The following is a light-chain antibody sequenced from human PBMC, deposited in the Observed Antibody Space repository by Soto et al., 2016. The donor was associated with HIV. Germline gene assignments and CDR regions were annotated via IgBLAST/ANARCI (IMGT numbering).Light chain of an antibody. Sequence: QLTQSPSSLSASVGDTISITCRATEDIDNYLAWFQQKPGKVPKLLIFAASTLQSGVPSRFSGSWSGTDFTLTITSLQPEDVGTYYCQRXDSEYGCAFGPGTKLHI. CDR2: AAS. CDR3: QRXDSEYGCA. V-gene: IGKV1-27*01. CDR1: EDIDNY. J-gene: IGKJ3*01.